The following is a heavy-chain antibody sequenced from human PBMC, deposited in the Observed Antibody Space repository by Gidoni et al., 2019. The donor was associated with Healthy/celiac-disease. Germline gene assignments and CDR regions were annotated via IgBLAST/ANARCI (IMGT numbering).Heavy chain of an antibody. D-gene: IGHD3-10*01. CDR2: VDPEDGET. V-gene: IGHV1-69-2*01. CDR3: ATDPSTMVRGVMGYYYGMDV. J-gene: IGHJ6*02. Sequence: EVQLVQSGAEVKKPGATVKISCKVSGYTFTDYYMHWVQQAPGKGLEWMGLVDPEDGETIYAEKFQGRVTITADTSTDTAYMELSSLRSEDTSVYYCATDPSTMVRGVMGYYYGMDVWGQGTTVTVSS. CDR1: GYTFTDYY.